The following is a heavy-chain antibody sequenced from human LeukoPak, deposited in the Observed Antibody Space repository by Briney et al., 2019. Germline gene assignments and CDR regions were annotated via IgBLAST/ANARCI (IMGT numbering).Heavy chain of an antibody. CDR1: GFTFSDYY. CDR2: ISSSGSTI. Sequence: GGSLRLSCAASGFTFSDYYMSWIRQAPGNGLEWVSYISSSGSTIYYADSVKGRFTISRDNSKNTLYLQMNSLRAEDTAVYYCARVARPMIARYWGQGTLVTVSS. V-gene: IGHV3-11*04. J-gene: IGHJ4*02. CDR3: ARVARPMIARY. D-gene: IGHD3-22*01.